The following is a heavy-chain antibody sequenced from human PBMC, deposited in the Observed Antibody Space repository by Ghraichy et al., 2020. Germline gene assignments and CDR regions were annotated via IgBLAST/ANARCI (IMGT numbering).Heavy chain of an antibody. J-gene: IGHJ5*02. CDR3: ARDLSYYYDTSGWGWFDP. CDR2: IHYKGTS. V-gene: IGHV4-59*02. D-gene: IGHD3-22*01. Sequence: TLSLTCAVSGGSVSNFYWTWIRQPPGKGLEWIGHIHYKGTSNHNPSLTSRVILSVDTSKNQVSLRLFSVTAADTATYFCARDLSYYYDTSGWGWFDPWGQGTTVIVFS. CDR1: GGSVSNFY.